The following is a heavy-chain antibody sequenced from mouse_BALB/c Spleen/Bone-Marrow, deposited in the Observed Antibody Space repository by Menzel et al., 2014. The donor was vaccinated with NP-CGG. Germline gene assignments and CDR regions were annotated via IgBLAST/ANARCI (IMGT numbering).Heavy chain of an antibody. J-gene: IGHJ3*01. D-gene: IGHD4-1*01. CDR2: IWSGGST. Sequence: QVQLQQSGPGLVQPSQSLSITCTVSGFSLTSYGVHWVRQSPGKGLEWLGVIWSGGSTDYNAAFISRLSISKDNSKSQVFFKMNSLQDNDTAIYNCARNFGLAWCAYWGQGTLVTVSA. CDR3: ARNFGLAWCAY. CDR1: GFSLTSYG. V-gene: IGHV2-2*02.